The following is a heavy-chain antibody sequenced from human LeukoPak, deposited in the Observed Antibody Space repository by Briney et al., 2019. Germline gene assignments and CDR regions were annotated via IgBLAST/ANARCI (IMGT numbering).Heavy chain of an antibody. CDR2: IYYTGST. CDR3: ARLDWSNWCFDL. Sequence: PSETLSLTCAVSGGSISSGSYYWGWIRQPPGKGLEWIGSIYYTGSTYYNPSLKSRVTISVDTSKDQFSLNLSSVTAADTAVYYCARLDWSNWCFDLWGRGTLVIVSS. V-gene: IGHV4-39*01. CDR1: GGSISSGSYY. J-gene: IGHJ2*01. D-gene: IGHD3/OR15-3a*01.